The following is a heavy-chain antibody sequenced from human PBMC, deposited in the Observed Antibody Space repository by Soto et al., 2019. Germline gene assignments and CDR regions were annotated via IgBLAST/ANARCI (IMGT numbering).Heavy chain of an antibody. CDR1: GFTFSGSA. CDR3: TRREYDFWSGYYVDY. V-gene: IGHV3-73*01. Sequence: GGSLRLSCAASGFTFSGSAMHWVRQASGKGLEWVGRIRSKANSYATAYAASVKGRFTISRDDSKSTAYLQMNSLKTEDTAVYYCTRREYDFWSGYYVDYWGQGTLVTVSS. CDR2: IRSKANSYAT. J-gene: IGHJ4*02. D-gene: IGHD3-3*01.